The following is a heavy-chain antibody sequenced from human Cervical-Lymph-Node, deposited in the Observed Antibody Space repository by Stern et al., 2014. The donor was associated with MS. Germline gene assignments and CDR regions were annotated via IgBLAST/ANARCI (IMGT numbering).Heavy chain of an antibody. D-gene: IGHD3/OR15-3a*01. V-gene: IGHV3-11*01. Sequence: MQLVESGGGLVKPGGSLRLSCAASGFTFSDYYMSWIRQAPGKGLEWVSYISSSGSTIYYADSVKGRFTISSVQSKHSMYLQLNSLRAEDTAVYYCAREKGSGYYTHWGQGTLVTVSS. CDR2: ISSSGSTI. CDR1: GFTFSDYY. J-gene: IGHJ4*02. CDR3: AREKGSGYYTH.